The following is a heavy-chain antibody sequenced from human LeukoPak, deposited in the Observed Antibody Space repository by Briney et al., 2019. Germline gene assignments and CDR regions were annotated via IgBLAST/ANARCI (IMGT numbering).Heavy chain of an antibody. V-gene: IGHV4-4*02. CDR1: GGSISSNNW. D-gene: IGHD3-10*01. J-gene: IGHJ3*02. CDR3: AGDSTLYGSGGKGALDI. Sequence: SETLSLTCAVSGGSISSNNWWSWVRQPPGKGLEWIGEVYHSGTTGYNPSLKSRVTISVDKSKNQFSLKLSSVTAADTAVYYCAGDSTLYGSGGKGALDIWGPGTMVTVSS. CDR2: VYHSGTT.